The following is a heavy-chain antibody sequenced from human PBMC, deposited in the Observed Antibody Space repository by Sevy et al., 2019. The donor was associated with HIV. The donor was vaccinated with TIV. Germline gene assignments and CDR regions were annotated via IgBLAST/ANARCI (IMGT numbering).Heavy chain of an antibody. D-gene: IGHD1-1*01. CDR3: ARGDELNSYYYGMDV. Sequence: SQTLSLTCAISGDSVSSSSAAWNWFRQSPSRGLEWLGRTYYRSKWYNNYAVSVKSRVTINPDTSENQFSLHLNTVTPEDTAVYFCARGDELNSYYYGMDVWGQGTKVTLSS. CDR1: GDSVSSSSAA. V-gene: IGHV6-1*01. J-gene: IGHJ6*02. CDR2: TYYRSKWYN.